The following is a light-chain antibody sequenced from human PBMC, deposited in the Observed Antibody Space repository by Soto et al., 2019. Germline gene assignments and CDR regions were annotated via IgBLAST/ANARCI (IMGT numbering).Light chain of an antibody. CDR1: QSVSSSY. J-gene: IGKJ1*01. V-gene: IGKV3-20*01. Sequence: IVLTQSPCTLSLSPGERATLSCRASQSVSSSYLAWYQQKPGQAPRLLIYGASSRATGIPDRFSGSGSGTDFTLTISSLEPEDFAVYYCQQYGSSPWTFGQGTKVDIK. CDR3: QQYGSSPWT. CDR2: GAS.